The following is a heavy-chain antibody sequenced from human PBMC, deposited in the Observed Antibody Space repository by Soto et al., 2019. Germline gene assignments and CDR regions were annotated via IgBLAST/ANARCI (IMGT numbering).Heavy chain of an antibody. CDR2: IFPIFGTA. V-gene: IGHV1-69*01. D-gene: IGHD5-18*01. CDR1: GGTFSSYA. CDR3: ALPRGVDTAIVQGYYFDY. Sequence: QVQLVQSGAEVKKPGSSVKVSCKASGGTFSSYAFSWVLQAPGQGLEWMGGIFPIFGTANYAQNFQGRVTITADESTSTSYMELSSLRSEDAAVYYCALPRGVDTAIVQGYYFDYWGQGTLVTVSS. J-gene: IGHJ4*02.